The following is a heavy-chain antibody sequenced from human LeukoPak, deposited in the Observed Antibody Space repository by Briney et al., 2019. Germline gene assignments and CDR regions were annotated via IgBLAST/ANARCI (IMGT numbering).Heavy chain of an antibody. D-gene: IGHD6-13*01. Sequence: GASVKVSCKASGYTFTSYGISWVRQAPGQGLERMGWISAYNGNTNYAQKLQGRVTMTTDTSTSTGYMELRSLRSDDTAVYYCARGRSSSFYYGMDVWGQGTTVTVSS. CDR2: ISAYNGNT. CDR3: ARGRSSSFYYGMDV. CDR1: GYTFTSYG. J-gene: IGHJ6*02. V-gene: IGHV1-18*01.